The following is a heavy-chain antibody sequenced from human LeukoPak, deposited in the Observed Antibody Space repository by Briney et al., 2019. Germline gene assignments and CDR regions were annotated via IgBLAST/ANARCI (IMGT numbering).Heavy chain of an antibody. D-gene: IGHD3-10*01. CDR3: VSSGPFFEASGSYRD. CDR1: VGNFSSDA. CDR2: LIPIIGSG. J-gene: IGHJ4*02. V-gene: IGHV1-69*13. Sequence: GASVKVSCKVTVGNFSSDAVSWVRQAPGQGFEWVGGLIPIIGSGENAQRFRDRVEITADEITTTVYMELTSLRADDTATYFCVSSGPFFEASGSYRDWGQGTLVIVSS.